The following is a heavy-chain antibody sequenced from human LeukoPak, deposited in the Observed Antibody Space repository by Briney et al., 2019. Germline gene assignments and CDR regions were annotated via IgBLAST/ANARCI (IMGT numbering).Heavy chain of an antibody. CDR2: INHSGST. V-gene: IGHV4-34*01. CDR3: ATHFTFGGVIVDYFDY. J-gene: IGHJ4*02. Sequence: PSETLSLTCAVYGGSFSGYYWSWIRQPPGKGLEWIGEINHSGSTNYNPSLKGRVTISVDTSKNQFSLKLSSVTAADTAVYYCATHFTFGGVIVDYFDYWGQGTLVTVSS. CDR1: GGSFSGYY. D-gene: IGHD3-16*02.